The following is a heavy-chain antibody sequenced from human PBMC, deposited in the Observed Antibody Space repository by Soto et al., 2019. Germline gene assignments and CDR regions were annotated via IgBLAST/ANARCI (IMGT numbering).Heavy chain of an antibody. D-gene: IGHD3-10*01. CDR3: AAGSLLWFGELFMATSYSYGMDV. Sequence: GASVKVSCKASGFTFTTSAMNWVRQARGQGLEWMGRIAAIFGAANYAQKFQDRVTITTDMSTSTAYMELSSLRSEDTAVYYCAAGSLLWFGELFMATSYSYGMDVWGQGTPVTVSS. V-gene: IGHV1-58*02. CDR2: IAAIFGAA. CDR1: GFTFTTSA. J-gene: IGHJ6*02.